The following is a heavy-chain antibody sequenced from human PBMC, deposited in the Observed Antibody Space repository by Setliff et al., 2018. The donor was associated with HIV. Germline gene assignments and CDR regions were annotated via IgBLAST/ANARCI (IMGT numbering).Heavy chain of an antibody. Sequence: GGSLRLSCAASGFTFSTYEMNWVRQAPGKGLEWVSIIYSGGTTYYADSVKGRFTISRDNAKNSLYLQMNSLRADDTAVYYCARDRASVRDTIFGGAQYYYYMDVWGKGTTVTVSS. CDR2: IYSGGTT. J-gene: IGHJ6*03. CDR3: ARDRASVRDTIFGGAQYYYYMDV. D-gene: IGHD3-3*01. CDR1: GFTFSTYE. V-gene: IGHV3-48*03.